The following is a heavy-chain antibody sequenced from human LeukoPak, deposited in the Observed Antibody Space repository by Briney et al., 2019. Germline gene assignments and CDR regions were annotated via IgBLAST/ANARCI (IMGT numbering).Heavy chain of an antibody. Sequence: GESLKISCKGSGYSFTSYGMSWVRQAPGKGLEWVSAISGSGGSTYYADSVKGRFTISRDNSKNTLYLQMNSLRAEDTAVYYCAKPFMTTVTPYGYFQHWGQGTLVTVSS. V-gene: IGHV3-23*01. CDR3: AKPFMTTVTPYGYFQH. J-gene: IGHJ1*01. CDR1: GYSFTSYG. CDR2: ISGSGGST. D-gene: IGHD4-17*01.